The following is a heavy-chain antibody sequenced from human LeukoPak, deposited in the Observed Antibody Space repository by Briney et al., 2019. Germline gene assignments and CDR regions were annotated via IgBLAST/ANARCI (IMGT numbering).Heavy chain of an antibody. J-gene: IGHJ4*02. CDR3: ARRYCSSTSCYGENYFDY. V-gene: IGHV5-51*01. CDR1: GYNFTSYW. CDR2: IYPGDSDT. D-gene: IGHD2-2*01. Sequence: GESLKISCKGSGYNFTSYWIGWVRQMPGKGLEWMGIIYPGDSDTRYSPSFQGQVTISADKSISTAYLQWSSLKASDTAMYYCARRYCSSTSCYGENYFDYWGQGTLVTVSS.